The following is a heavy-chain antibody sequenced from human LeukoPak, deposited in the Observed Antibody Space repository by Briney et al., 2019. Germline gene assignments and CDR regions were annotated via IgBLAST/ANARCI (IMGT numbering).Heavy chain of an antibody. J-gene: IGHJ6*03. Sequence: SETLSLTCTVSGGSIGNKYWSWIRQPPGKGLEWIGYIYYSGSTNYNPSLKSRVTILVDTSKNQFSLKLSSVTVADTAVYYCARVKRGYSLYYMDVWGKGTTVTVSS. CDR2: IYYSGST. CDR3: ARVKRGYSLYYMDV. CDR1: GGSIGNKY. D-gene: IGHD5-18*01. V-gene: IGHV4-59*01.